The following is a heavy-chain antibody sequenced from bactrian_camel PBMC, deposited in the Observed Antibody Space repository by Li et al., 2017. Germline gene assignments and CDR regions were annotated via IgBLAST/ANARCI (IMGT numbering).Heavy chain of an antibody. J-gene: IGHJ6*01. CDR1: GSTSVKYYR. D-gene: IGHD7*01. CDR3: ATSRLLSWQTGTIKAAEFNF. V-gene: IGHV3S63*01. Sequence: HVQLVESGGGSVQAGGSLRLACSLSGSTSVKYYRVAWFRQAPGKEREGVAYIRTNTVHTFYDDSVKGRFTISRDNAKNIVYLEMNSLKPEDTATYYCATSRLLSWQTGTIKAAEFNFWGQGTQVTVS. CDR2: IRTNTVHT.